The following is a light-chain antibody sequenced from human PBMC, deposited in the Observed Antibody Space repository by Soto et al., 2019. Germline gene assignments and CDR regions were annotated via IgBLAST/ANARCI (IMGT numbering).Light chain of an antibody. J-gene: IGKJ4*01. CDR3: QQSYSTLT. CDR1: RNINNF. V-gene: IGKV1-39*01. Sequence: DILMTQSPSSLSASVGDRVTITCRASRNINNFLNWYQQKPGKAPKLLIYAASSLQSGVPSRFSASGSGTDFTLTISSLQPDDFATYYCQQSYSTLTFGGGTKVEIK. CDR2: AAS.